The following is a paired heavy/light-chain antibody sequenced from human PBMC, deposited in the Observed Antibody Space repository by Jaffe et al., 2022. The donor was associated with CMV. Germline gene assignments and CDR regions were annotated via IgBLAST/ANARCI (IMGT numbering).Heavy chain of an antibody. CDR2: IYSGGST. CDR3: ARDFDYDSSGAPTGAFDI. V-gene: IGHV3-53*02. CDR1: GFTVSSNY. J-gene: IGHJ3*02. Sequence: EVQLVETGGGLIQPGGSLRLSCAASGFTVSSNYMSWVRQAPGKGLEWVSVIYSGGSTYYADSVKGRFTISRDNSKNTLYLQMNSLRAEDTAVYYCARDFDYDSSGAPTGAFDIWGQGTMVTVSS. D-gene: IGHD3-22*01.
Light chain of an antibody. Sequence: DIQMTQSPSSLSASVGDRVTITCRASQSISSYLNWYQQKPGKAPKLLIYAASSLQSGVPSRFSGSGSGTDFTLTISSLQPEDFATYYCQQSYSTPVFTFGPGTKVDIK. CDR3: QQSYSTPVFT. CDR1: QSISSY. J-gene: IGKJ3*01. V-gene: IGKV1-39*01. CDR2: AAS.